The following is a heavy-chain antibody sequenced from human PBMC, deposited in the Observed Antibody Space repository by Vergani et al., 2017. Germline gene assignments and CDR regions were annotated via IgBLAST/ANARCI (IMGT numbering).Heavy chain of an antibody. J-gene: IGHJ4*02. CDR3: ATAGAAYCRGASCDDFFEY. CDR2: TRYDGIVE. CDR1: GFTFTNYG. V-gene: IGHV3-30*02. D-gene: IGHD2-15*01. Sequence: QVQLVESGGGVVQPGGSLRLPCAASGFTFTNYGMPWVRQAPGKGLEWLAFTRYDGIVEYYGDSVRGRFTISRDNSKNTLYLQMNRLRPEDTAVYYCATAGAAYCRGASCDDFFEYWGQGTLVTVAS.